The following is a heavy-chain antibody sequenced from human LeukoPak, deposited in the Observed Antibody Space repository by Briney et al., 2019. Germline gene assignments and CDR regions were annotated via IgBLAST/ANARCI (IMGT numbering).Heavy chain of an antibody. V-gene: IGHV3-20*04. J-gene: IGHJ6*03. D-gene: IGHD6-13*01. Sequence: PGGTLRLSCAASGFTFDDYGMSWVRQAPGKGLEWVSGINWNGGSTGYADSVEGRFTISRDNAKNSLYLQMNSLRAEDTALYYCARVTSSWYRDHYYYYMDVWGKGTTVTVSS. CDR3: ARVTSSWYRDHYYYYMDV. CDR1: GFTFDDYG. CDR2: INWNGGST.